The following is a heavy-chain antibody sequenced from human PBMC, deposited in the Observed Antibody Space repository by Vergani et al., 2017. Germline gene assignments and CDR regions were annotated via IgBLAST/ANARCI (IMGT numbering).Heavy chain of an antibody. CDR3: ARVSSWRDY. Sequence: VQLQQWGAGLLKPSETLSLTCAVYGGSFSGYYWSWIRQPPGEGLEWIGEINHSGSTNYNPSLKSRVTISVDTSKNQFSLKLSSVTAADTAVYYCARVSSWRDYWGQGTLVTVSS. D-gene: IGHD6-13*01. CDR2: INHSGST. CDR1: GGSFSGYY. V-gene: IGHV4-34*01. J-gene: IGHJ4*02.